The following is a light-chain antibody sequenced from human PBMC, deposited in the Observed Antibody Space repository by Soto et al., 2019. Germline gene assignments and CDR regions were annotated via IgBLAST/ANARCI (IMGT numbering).Light chain of an antibody. V-gene: IGLV2-14*01. CDR3: SSYTTGSTWV. J-gene: IGLJ3*02. CDR2: EVS. Sequence: QSALTQPASVSGSPGQAITISCTGTSSDVGNYNFVAWYQQYPGKAPKVIVYEVSSRPSGVSNRFSGSKSGNTASLTISGLQAEDEADYYCSSYTTGSTWVFGGGTKVTVL. CDR1: SSDVGNYNF.